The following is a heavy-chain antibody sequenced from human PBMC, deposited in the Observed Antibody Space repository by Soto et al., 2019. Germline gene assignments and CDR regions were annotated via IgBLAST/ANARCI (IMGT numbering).Heavy chain of an antibody. CDR2: MNPNSGNT. Sequence: QVQLVQSGAEVKKPGASVKVSCKASGYTFTSYDINWVRQATGQGLEWMGWMNPNSGNTGYAQKFQGRVTMTRNTSISTAYRACSSLISEDTAVYYCARARSSAKRVAPWGHGTLVTVSS. CDR1: GYTFTSYD. CDR3: ARARSSAKRVAP. D-gene: IGHD6-25*01. V-gene: IGHV1-8*01. J-gene: IGHJ5*02.